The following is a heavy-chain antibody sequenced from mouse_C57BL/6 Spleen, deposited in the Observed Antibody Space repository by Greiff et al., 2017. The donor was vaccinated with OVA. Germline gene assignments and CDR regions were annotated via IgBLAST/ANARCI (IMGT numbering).Heavy chain of an antibody. D-gene: IGHD2-3*01. CDR1: GFTFSSYG. CDR3: ARQDYDEGFAY. V-gene: IGHV5-6*02. Sequence: DVMLVESGGDLVKPGGSLKLSCAASGFTFSSYGMSWVRQTPDKRLEWVATISSGGSYTYYPDSVKGRFTMSRDNAKNTLYLQMSSLKSEDTAMYYCARQDYDEGFAYWGQGTLVTVSA. J-gene: IGHJ3*01. CDR2: ISSGGSYT.